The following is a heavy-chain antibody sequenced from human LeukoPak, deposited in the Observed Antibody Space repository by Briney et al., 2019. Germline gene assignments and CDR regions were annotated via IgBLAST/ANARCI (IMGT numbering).Heavy chain of an antibody. CDR3: ARDSGYSYGSRGFGP. V-gene: IGHV4-31*03. CDR2: IYYSGST. CDR1: GGSISSGGYY. D-gene: IGHD5-18*01. J-gene: IGHJ5*02. Sequence: PSETLSLTCTVSGGSISSGGYYWSWIRQHPGTGLEWIGYIYYSGSTYYNPSLKSRVTISVDTSKNQFSLKLSSVTAADTAVYYCARDSGYSYGSRGFGPWGQGTLVTVSS.